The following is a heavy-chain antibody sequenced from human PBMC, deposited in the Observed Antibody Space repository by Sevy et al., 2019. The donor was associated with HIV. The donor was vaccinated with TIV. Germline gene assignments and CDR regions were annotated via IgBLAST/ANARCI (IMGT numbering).Heavy chain of an antibody. CDR1: GFTFSNYA. D-gene: IGHD5-12*01. CDR3: TKDEAYTVATSYYIDY. CDR2: ISDSAYNT. V-gene: IGHV3-23*01. Sequence: GGSLRLSCAASGFTFSNYAMSWVRQAPGKGLEWVSGISDSAYNTYYSDSVKGRFTISRDNSKNSLYLQMNSLRAEDTALYYCTKDEAYTVATSYYIDYWGQGTLVTVSS. J-gene: IGHJ4*02.